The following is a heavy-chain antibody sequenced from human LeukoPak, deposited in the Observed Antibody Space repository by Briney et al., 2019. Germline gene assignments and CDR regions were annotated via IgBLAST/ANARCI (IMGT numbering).Heavy chain of an antibody. CDR1: GFXFSSYA. CDR3: AKSSSSPRLFDY. V-gene: IGHV3-23*01. Sequence: GGSLRLSCAASGFXFSSYAMSWVRQAPGKGLDWVSAISGSGDSTYYADSVKGRFTISRDNSKNTLYLQMNSLRAEDTAVYYCAKSSSSPRLFDYWGQGTLVTVSS. CDR2: ISGSGDST. D-gene: IGHD6-6*01. J-gene: IGHJ4*02.